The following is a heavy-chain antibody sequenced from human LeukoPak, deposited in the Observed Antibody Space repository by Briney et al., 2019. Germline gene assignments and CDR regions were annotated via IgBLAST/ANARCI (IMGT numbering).Heavy chain of an antibody. CDR1: GGTFNSYA. CDR2: IIPIFGTA. Sequence: SVKVSCKASGGTFNSYAISLVRQAPGQGLEWVGGIIPIFGTANYAQKFQGRVTITADESTSTAYMELSSLRSEDTAVYYCARGLYDFWSGYLENYFDYWGQGTLVTVSS. J-gene: IGHJ4*02. V-gene: IGHV1-69*13. CDR3: ARGLYDFWSGYLENYFDY. D-gene: IGHD3-3*01.